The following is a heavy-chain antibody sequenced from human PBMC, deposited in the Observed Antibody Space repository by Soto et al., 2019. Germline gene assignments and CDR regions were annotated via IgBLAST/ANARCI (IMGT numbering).Heavy chain of an antibody. Sequence: QMQLVQSGPEVKKPGTSVKVSCKASGFTFTSSAVQWVRQARGQRLEWIGWIVVGSGNTNYAEKFQERVTITRDMSTSTAYRELSSLRSEDTAVYYCAADRARYSVAFDLWGQGTMVTVSS. V-gene: IGHV1-58*01. D-gene: IGHD2-15*01. CDR2: IVVGSGNT. J-gene: IGHJ3*01. CDR3: AADRARYSVAFDL. CDR1: GFTFTSSA.